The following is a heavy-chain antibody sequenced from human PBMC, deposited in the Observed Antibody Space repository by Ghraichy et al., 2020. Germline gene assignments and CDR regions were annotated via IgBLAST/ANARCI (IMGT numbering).Heavy chain of an antibody. CDR1: GFSFSGYG. D-gene: IGHD6-19*01. CDR3: AKHRYTSGWYEKFYFDN. V-gene: IGHV3-23*01. J-gene: IGHJ4*02. CDR2: ISGLADSA. Sequence: GGSLRLSCAASGFSFSGYGMNWVRRAPGKGLEWVSTISGLADSAYYADSVKGRFIVSRDNSQNTLYLHMSRLRAEDTGIYYCAKHRYTSGWYEKFYFDNWGQGTLVTVAS.